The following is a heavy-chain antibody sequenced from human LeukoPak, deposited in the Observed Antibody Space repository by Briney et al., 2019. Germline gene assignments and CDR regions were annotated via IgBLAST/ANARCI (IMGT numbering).Heavy chain of an antibody. D-gene: IGHD3-16*02. CDR1: GGSISSYY. V-gene: IGHV4-59*01. CDR2: IYYSGST. CDR3: ASAVYDYVWGSYRN. J-gene: IGHJ4*02. Sequence: SETLSLTCTVSGGSISSYYWSWIRQPPGKGLEWIGYIYYSGSTNYNPSLKSRVTISVDTSKNQFSLKLSSVTAADTAVYYCASAVYDYVWGSYRNWGQGTLVTVSS.